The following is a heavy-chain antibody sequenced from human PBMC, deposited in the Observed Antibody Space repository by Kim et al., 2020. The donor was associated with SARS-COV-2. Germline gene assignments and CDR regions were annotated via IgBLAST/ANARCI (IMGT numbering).Heavy chain of an antibody. J-gene: IGHJ4*02. CDR3: ATAVAGTDSPFDY. CDR2: IYYSGST. CDR1: GGSVSSGSYY. D-gene: IGHD6-19*01. Sequence: SETLSLTCTVSGGSVSSGSYYWSWIRQPPGKGLEWIGYIYYSGSTNYNPSLKSRVTISVDTSKNQFSLKLSSVTAADTAVYYCATAVAGTDSPFDYWGQGTLVTVSS. V-gene: IGHV4-61*01.